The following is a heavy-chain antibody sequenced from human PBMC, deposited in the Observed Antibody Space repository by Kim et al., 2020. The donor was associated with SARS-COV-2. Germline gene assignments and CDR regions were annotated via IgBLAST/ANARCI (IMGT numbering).Heavy chain of an antibody. D-gene: IGHD6-19*01. V-gene: IGHV6-1*01. J-gene: IGHJ6*02. CDR3: ARARREWLEYYYYGMDV. Sequence: SVKSRITINPDTSKNKFSLQLNSVTPEDTAVYYCARARREWLEYYYYGMDVWGQGTTVTVSS.